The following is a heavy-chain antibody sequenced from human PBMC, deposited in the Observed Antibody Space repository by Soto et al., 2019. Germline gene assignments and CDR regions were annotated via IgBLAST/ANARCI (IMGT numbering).Heavy chain of an antibody. CDR2: INPSGGST. J-gene: IGHJ5*02. D-gene: IGHD3-22*01. Sequence: ASVKVSCKASGYTFTSYYMHWVRQAPGQGLEWMGIINPSGGSTSYAQKFQGRVTMTRGTSTSTVYMELSSLRSEDTAVYYCARDPDYYDSSGSLTRFDPWGQGTLVTVSS. V-gene: IGHV1-46*01. CDR1: GYTFTSYY. CDR3: ARDPDYYDSSGSLTRFDP.